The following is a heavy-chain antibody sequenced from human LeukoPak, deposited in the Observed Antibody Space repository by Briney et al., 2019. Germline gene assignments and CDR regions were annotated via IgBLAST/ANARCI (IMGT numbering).Heavy chain of an antibody. V-gene: IGHV3-74*01. Sequence: PGGSLRLSCTASGFTFSSYSMIWVRQAPGKGLLWVSRISAGGTNTHYADSVKGRFTISRDNAKNTLYLQMNSLRAEDTAVYYCARESYCAWLYYFDYWGQGALVTVSS. CDR1: GFTFSSYS. CDR3: ARESYCAWLYYFDY. CDR2: ISAGGTNT. J-gene: IGHJ4*02. D-gene: IGHD2-21*01.